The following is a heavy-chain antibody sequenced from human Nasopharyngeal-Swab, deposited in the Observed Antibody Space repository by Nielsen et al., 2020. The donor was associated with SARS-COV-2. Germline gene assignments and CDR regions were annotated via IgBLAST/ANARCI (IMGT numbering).Heavy chain of an antibody. CDR2: ISGSGGST. CDR3: ASSPAAAGTVYYYCGMDV. D-gene: IGHD6-13*01. V-gene: IGHV3-23*01. CDR1: GFTFSSYS. Sequence: GGSLRLSCAASGFTFSSYSMNWVRQAPGKGLEWVSAISGSGGSTYYADSVKGRFTISRDNSKNTLYLQMNSLRAEDTAVYYCASSPAAAGTVYYYCGMDVWGQGTTVTVSS. J-gene: IGHJ6*02.